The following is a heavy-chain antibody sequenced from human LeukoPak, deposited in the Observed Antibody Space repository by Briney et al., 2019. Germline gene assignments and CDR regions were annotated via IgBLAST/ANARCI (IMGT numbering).Heavy chain of an antibody. J-gene: IGHJ5*02. CDR2: INPNSGGT. Sequence: EASVKVSCKASGYSFTDKYMHWVRQAPGQGLEWMGWINPNSGGTNYAQKFQGRVTMTTDTSMSTAYMELSRLTSDDTAVYCCARAGGRSWFDPWGQGTLVTVSS. CDR1: GYSFTDKY. CDR3: ARAGGRSWFDP. V-gene: IGHV1-2*02.